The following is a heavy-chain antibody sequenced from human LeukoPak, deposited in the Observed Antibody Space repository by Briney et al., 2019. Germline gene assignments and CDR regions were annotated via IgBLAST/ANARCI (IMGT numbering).Heavy chain of an antibody. D-gene: IGHD3-10*01. J-gene: IGHJ6*03. CDR1: GGSISSGSYY. CDR3: ARVVPKNLLSFGLNYYYMDV. V-gene: IGHV4-61*02. Sequence: SETLSLTCTVSGGSISSGSYYWSWIRQPAGKGLEWIGRIYTSGSTNYNPSLKSRVTMSVDTSKNQFSLKLSSVTAEDTAVYYCARVVPKNLLSFGLNYYYMDVWGKGTTVTISS. CDR2: IYTSGST.